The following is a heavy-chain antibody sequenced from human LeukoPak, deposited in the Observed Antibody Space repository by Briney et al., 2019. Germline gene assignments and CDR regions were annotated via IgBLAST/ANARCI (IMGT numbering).Heavy chain of an antibody. CDR1: GGSISSYY. CDR3: ARDDCSSTSCFNFDY. V-gene: IGHV4-59*01. D-gene: IGHD2-2*01. Sequence: SETLSLTCTVSGGSISSYYWSWIRQPPGKGLEWIGYIYYSGSTNYNPSLKSRVTISVDTSKNQFSLKLSSVTAADTAVYYCARDDCSSTSCFNFDYWGQGTLVTVSP. J-gene: IGHJ4*02. CDR2: IYYSGST.